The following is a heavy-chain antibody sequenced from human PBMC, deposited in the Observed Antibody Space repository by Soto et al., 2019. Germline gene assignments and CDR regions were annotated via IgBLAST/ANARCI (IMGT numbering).Heavy chain of an antibody. Sequence: SVKVSCKASGGTFSSYAISWVRQAPGQGLEWMGGIIPIFGTANYAQKFQGRVTITADESTSTAYTELRSLRSDDTAVYYCAREEYSSSSWFDPWGQGTLVTVSS. J-gene: IGHJ5*02. CDR1: GGTFSSYA. V-gene: IGHV1-69*13. CDR2: IIPIFGTA. D-gene: IGHD6-6*01. CDR3: AREEYSSSSWFDP.